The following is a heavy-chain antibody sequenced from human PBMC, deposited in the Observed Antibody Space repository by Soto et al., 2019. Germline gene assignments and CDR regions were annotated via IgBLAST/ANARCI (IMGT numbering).Heavy chain of an antibody. V-gene: IGHV1-18*04. D-gene: IGHD2-21*02. CDR1: GYTFTSYG. CDR2: ISAYNGNT. Sequence: GASVKLSCKDSGYTFTSYGISWVRQAPGQGLEWMGWISAYNGNTNYAQKLQGRVTMTTDTSSSTAYMELRSLRSDDTAVYYCARDWGCGGDCYSLSSAFDIWGQGTMVTVSS. J-gene: IGHJ3*02. CDR3: ARDWGCGGDCYSLSSAFDI.